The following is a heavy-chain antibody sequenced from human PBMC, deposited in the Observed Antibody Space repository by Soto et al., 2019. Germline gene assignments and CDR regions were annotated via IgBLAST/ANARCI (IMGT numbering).Heavy chain of an antibody. Sequence: ASVKVSCKASGYTFIHYAVHWVRQAPGQSLEWMGLINAGHGTTKYSQKFQGRVTITKDTSANTAYLDLTRLTTNDTATYFCATWVDYGDFEGFDFWGQGTLVTVSS. CDR1: GYTFIHYA. D-gene: IGHD4-17*01. CDR3: ATWVDYGDFEGFDF. CDR2: INAGHGTT. J-gene: IGHJ4*02. V-gene: IGHV1-3*01.